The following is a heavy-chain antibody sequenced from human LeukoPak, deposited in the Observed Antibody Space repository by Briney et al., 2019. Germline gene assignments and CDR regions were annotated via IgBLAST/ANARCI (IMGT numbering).Heavy chain of an antibody. CDR3: AREKWELLPIFDY. V-gene: IGHV4-59*11. D-gene: IGHD1-26*01. Sequence: PSETLSLTCSVSGASISSHYWSWIRQPPGKGLGWIGYIYYTGSTSYNPSLKSRVTISVDTSKNQFSLKLISVTAADTAVYYCAREKWELLPIFDYWGRGILVTVSP. CDR2: IYYTGST. J-gene: IGHJ4*02. CDR1: GASISSHY.